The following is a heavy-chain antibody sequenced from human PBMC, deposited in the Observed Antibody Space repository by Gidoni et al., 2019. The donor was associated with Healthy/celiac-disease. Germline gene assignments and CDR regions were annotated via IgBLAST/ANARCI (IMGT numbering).Heavy chain of an antibody. D-gene: IGHD2-21*02. V-gene: IGHV4-59*01. Sequence: QVQLQESGPGLVKPSETLSLTCTVSGGSISNYYWNWIRQPPGMGLEWIGYICYSGITNYNPSLKSRVTISADTSKNQFSLRLSSVTAADTAVYYCARGARYCGGDCYSYWGQGTPVTVSS. J-gene: IGHJ4*02. CDR1: GGSISNYY. CDR3: ARGARYCGGDCYSY. CDR2: ICYSGIT.